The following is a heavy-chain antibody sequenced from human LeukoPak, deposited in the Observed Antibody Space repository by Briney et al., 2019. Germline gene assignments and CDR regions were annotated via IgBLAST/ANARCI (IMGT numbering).Heavy chain of an antibody. CDR2: ISWNSGNI. J-gene: IGHJ4*02. CDR3: AKVGPLKVITGIDY. V-gene: IGHV3-9*01. D-gene: IGHD3-22*01. Sequence: GGSLRLSCAASGFTFDDYAMHWVRQAPGKGLEWVAGISWNSGNIGYADSVKGRFTISRDNAKNSLYLQMNSLRAEDTAVYYCAKVGPLKVITGIDYWGQGTLVTVSS. CDR1: GFTFDDYA.